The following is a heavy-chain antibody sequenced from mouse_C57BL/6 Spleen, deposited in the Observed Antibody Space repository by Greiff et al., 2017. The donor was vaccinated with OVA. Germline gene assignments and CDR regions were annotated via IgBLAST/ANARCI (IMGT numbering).Heavy chain of an antibody. J-gene: IGHJ2*01. CDR3: ARKGAYYSNLYYFDY. CDR1: GYTFTDYY. CDR2: INPYNGGT. D-gene: IGHD2-5*01. V-gene: IGHV1-19*01. Sequence: EVKLQESGPVLVKPGASVKMSCKASGYTFTDYYMNWVKQSHGKSLEWIGVINPYNGGTSYNQKFKGKATLTVDKSSSTAYMELNSLTSEDSAVYYCARKGAYYSNLYYFDYWGQGTTLTVSS.